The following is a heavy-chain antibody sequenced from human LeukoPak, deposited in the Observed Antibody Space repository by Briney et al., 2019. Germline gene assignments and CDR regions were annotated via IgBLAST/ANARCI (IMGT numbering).Heavy chain of an antibody. CDR2: IYYSGST. V-gene: IGHV4-59*11. J-gene: IGHJ4*02. CDR3: ARGYGDFDY. Sequence: SETLSLTCTVSGGSISSHFWSWIRQPPGKGLEWIGNIYYSGSTNYNPSLKSRVTISVDTSKNQFSLKLSSVTAADTAVYYCARGYGDFDYWGQGTLVTVSS. D-gene: IGHD4-17*01. CDR1: GGSISSHF.